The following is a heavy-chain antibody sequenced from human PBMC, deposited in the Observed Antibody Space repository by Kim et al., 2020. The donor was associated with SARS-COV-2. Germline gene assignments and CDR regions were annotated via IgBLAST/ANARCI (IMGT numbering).Heavy chain of an antibody. CDR1: GFTFSSYS. D-gene: IGHD6-19*01. J-gene: IGHJ4*02. Sequence: GGSLRLSCAASGFTFSSYSMNWVRQAPGKGLEWVSSISSSSSYIYYADSVKGRFTISRDNAKNSLYLQMNSLRAEDTAVYYCARELGAVAGSPVDYWGQGTLVTVSS. CDR3: ARELGAVAGSPVDY. V-gene: IGHV3-21*01. CDR2: ISSSSSYI.